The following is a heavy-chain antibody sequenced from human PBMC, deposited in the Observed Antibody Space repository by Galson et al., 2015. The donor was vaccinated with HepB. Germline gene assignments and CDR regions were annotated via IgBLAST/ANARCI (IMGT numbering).Heavy chain of an antibody. V-gene: IGHV3-30*18. CDR1: GFTFSSYG. D-gene: IGHD6-19*01. CDR3: AKDKQWLSYYYYGIDV. CDR2: ITYDGSNT. Sequence: SLRLSCAASGFTFSSYGMHWVRQAPGKGLEWVAVITYDGSNTYYADSVKGRFTISRDNSKNTQYLQMNSLRAEDTAVYYCAKDKQWLSYYYYGIDVWGQGTTVTVSS. J-gene: IGHJ6*02.